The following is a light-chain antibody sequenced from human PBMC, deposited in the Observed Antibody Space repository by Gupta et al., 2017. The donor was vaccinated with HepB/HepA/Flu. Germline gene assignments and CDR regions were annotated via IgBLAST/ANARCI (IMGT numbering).Light chain of an antibody. CDR2: RND. CDR3: AAWDGSLSTVL. Sequence: YVLNTQPSASGPPGQRVTITCSGSSSNIGSNYVFWYQQLPGTAPKLLIYRNDQRPSGVPDRFSGSRSGTSASLAISGLRSEDEADYYCAAWDGSLSTVLFGGGTKLTVL. CDR1: SSNIGSNY. V-gene: IGLV1-47*01. J-gene: IGLJ2*01.